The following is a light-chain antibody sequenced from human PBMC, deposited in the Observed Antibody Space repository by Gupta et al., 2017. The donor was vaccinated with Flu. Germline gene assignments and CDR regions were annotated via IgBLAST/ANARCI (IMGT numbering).Light chain of an antibody. CDR3: QQSDSFPRT. Sequence: DIQTTQSPSSLSASVGDRVTITCRASQTISNNLKWYQQKPGTVPKVLIYTAFTLQGGIPSRCSGGGSRTDFTLTISSLQHEDFATYYWQQSDSFPRTFGQGTTV. CDR1: QTISNN. CDR2: TAF. J-gene: IGKJ1*01. V-gene: IGKV1-39*01.